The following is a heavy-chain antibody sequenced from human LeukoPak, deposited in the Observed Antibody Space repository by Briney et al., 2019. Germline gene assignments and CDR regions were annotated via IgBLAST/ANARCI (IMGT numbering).Heavy chain of an antibody. CDR2: ISYDGSNK. Sequence: GGSLRLSCAASGFNFNNYWMSWLRQAPGKGLEWVAVISYDGSNKYYADSVKGRFTISRDNSKNTLYLQMNSLRAEDTAVYYCAREHDYGDYGSGMDVWGQGTTVTVSS. CDR1: GFNFNNYW. J-gene: IGHJ6*02. V-gene: IGHV3-30-3*01. D-gene: IGHD4-17*01. CDR3: AREHDYGDYGSGMDV.